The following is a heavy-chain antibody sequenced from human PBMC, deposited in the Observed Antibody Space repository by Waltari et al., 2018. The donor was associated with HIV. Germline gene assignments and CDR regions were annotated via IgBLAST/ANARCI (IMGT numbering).Heavy chain of an antibody. J-gene: IGHJ4*02. D-gene: IGHD6-19*01. CDR2: IKQDGSEK. CDR1: VFTFSYYW. Sequence: EVQLVESGGGLVQPGGSLRLSCAAFVFTFSYYWMSWVRQAAGKGLEWVANIKQDGSEKYDVDSVKGRFTISRDNAKNSLYLQMNSLRAEDTAMYYCARDGPYSSGWYGSDYWGQGTLVTVSS. V-gene: IGHV3-7*01. CDR3: ARDGPYSSGWYGSDY.